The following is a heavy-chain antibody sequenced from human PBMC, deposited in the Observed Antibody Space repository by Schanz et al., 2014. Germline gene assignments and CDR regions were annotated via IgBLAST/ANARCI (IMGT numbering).Heavy chain of an antibody. Sequence: EVQLLESGGGLVQPGGSLRLSCVASGFTFFGSFAMRWVRQAPGKGLEWVSRMIGSGSSVFYADSVKGRFTISRDNSKNTLYLQMNSLRAEDTAVYYCARDMTSMGESGFYYYGMDDWGQGTMATVSS. D-gene: IGHD1-26*01. V-gene: IGHV3-23*01. CDR1: GFTFFGSFA. J-gene: IGHJ6*02. CDR2: MIGSGSSV. CDR3: ARDMTSMGESGFYYYGMDD.